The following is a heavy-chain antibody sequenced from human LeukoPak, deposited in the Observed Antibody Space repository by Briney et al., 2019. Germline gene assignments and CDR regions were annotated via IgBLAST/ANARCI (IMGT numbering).Heavy chain of an antibody. V-gene: IGHV3-23*01. CDR2: ISGSGGGT. J-gene: IGHJ4*02. CDR3: AKVASADAQARLNY. Sequence: GGSLRLSCAASGFTFSSYAMSWVRQAPGKGLEWVSAISGSGGGTYYADSVKGRFTISRDYSNNTLYLQMNSLRADDTAVYYCAKVASADAQARLNYWGQGTLVTVSS. D-gene: IGHD6-19*01. CDR1: GFTFSSYA.